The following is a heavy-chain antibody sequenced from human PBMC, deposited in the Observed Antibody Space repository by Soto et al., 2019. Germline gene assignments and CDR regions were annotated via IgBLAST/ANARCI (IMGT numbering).Heavy chain of an antibody. V-gene: IGHV3-23*01. J-gene: IGHJ4*02. CDR1: GFTFSSYA. Sequence: EVQLLESGGGLVQPGGSLRLSCAASGFTFSSYAMTWVRQAPGKGLEWVSAMSGSGTNRYYADSVKGRFTISRDSFETTLYLQMNSVSAEDRAVYYCAKDRVDYGGYRGLDYWGQGTLVTVSS. CDR3: AKDRVDYGGYRGLDY. D-gene: IGHD4-17*01. CDR2: MSGSGTNR.